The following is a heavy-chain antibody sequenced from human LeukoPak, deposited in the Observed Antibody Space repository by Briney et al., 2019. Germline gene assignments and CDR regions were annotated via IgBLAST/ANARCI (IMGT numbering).Heavy chain of an antibody. V-gene: IGHV3-23*01. D-gene: IGHD6-19*01. Sequence: GGSLRLSCAASGFTFSSYAMSWVRQAPGEGLEWVSAISGSGGSTYYADSVKGRFTISRDHSKNTLYLQMNSLRAEDTAVYYCAKVVPEQWLVFDYWGQGTLVTVSS. CDR1: GFTFSSYA. CDR2: ISGSGGST. CDR3: AKVVPEQWLVFDY. J-gene: IGHJ4*02.